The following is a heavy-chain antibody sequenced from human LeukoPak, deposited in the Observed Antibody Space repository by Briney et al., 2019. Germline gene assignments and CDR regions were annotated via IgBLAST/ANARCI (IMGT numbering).Heavy chain of an antibody. J-gene: IGHJ4*02. CDR2: IKQDGSEK. CDR1: GFTFRSYW. Sequence: GGSLRLSCAASGFTFRSYWMRWVRQAPGKGLEWVANIKQDGSEKNYVDSVKGRFTISRDNAKNSLYLQMNSLRAEDTAVYYCASGLELDYWGQGTLITVSS. CDR3: ASGLELDY. V-gene: IGHV3-7*03.